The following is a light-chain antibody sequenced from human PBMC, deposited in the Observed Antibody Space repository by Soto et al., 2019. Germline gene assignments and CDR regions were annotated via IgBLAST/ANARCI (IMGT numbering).Light chain of an antibody. V-gene: IGKV2-28*01. CDR3: IQALQTPLT. J-gene: IGKJ2*01. CDR1: QSLLHSRYNY. Sequence: DIVMTQSPLSLPVTPGEPASISCRSSQSLLHSRYNYLHWYLQKPGQCPQLLIYLGSNRASGVPDRFSGSGSGTDFTLKISRVEAEDVGVYYCIQALQTPLTFGQGTKLEIK. CDR2: LGS.